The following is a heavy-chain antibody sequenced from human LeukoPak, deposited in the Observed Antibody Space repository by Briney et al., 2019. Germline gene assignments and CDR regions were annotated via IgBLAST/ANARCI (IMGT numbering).Heavy chain of an antibody. CDR2: IYSGGST. D-gene: IGHD2-15*01. Sequence: PGGSLRLSCAASGFTVSSKYMSWVRQAPGKGLEWVSVIYSGGSTYYADSVKGRFTISRDDSKNTLYLQMNSLTAEDTAVYYCARDLCSGGRCHAGDYWGQGTLVVVSA. CDR1: GFTVSSKY. J-gene: IGHJ4*02. V-gene: IGHV3-66*01. CDR3: ARDLCSGGRCHAGDY.